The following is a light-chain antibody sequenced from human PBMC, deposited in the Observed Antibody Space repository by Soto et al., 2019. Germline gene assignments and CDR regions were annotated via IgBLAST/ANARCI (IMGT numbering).Light chain of an antibody. CDR2: DAS. V-gene: IGKV3-11*01. J-gene: IGKJ2*01. CDR1: ENIDSS. CDR3: QHRGGWPLA. Sequence: EIVLTQSPAILSLSPGERATLSCRASENIDSSLGWYQQKPGQPPRLVFYDASNRVTGFPARFSGSGSETDFTLTISSLEPEDFAVYYCQHRGGWPLAFGQGTKLEIK.